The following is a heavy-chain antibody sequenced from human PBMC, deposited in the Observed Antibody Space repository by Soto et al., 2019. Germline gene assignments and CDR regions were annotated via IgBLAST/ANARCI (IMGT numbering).Heavy chain of an antibody. CDR2: MSYDGSSK. Sequence: QVQLVESGGGVVQPGSSLRLSCAASGFNFSSFGMHWVRQAPGKGLEWVALMSYDGSSKYYQDSLKGRFTISRDKSKNTLYLQMSSLRVEDTAVYYCAKDRGWSSADFEYWGQGTLVTVSS. V-gene: IGHV3-30*18. CDR1: GFNFSSFG. J-gene: IGHJ4*02. D-gene: IGHD6-19*01. CDR3: AKDRGWSSADFEY.